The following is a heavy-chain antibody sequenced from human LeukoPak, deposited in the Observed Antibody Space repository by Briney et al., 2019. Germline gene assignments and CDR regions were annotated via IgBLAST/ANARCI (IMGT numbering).Heavy chain of an antibody. CDR3: ARSLISAVIGMDV. V-gene: IGHV3-21*05. Sequence: PGGSLRLSCAASGFTFIRYSMNWVRQAPGKGLEWVSYISGGSTYTNYANSVKGRFTISRDNARNSLFLQMNSLTAEDTAIYYCARSLISAVIGMDVWGQGTAVTVSS. D-gene: IGHD3-3*01. CDR2: ISGGSTYT. J-gene: IGHJ6*02. CDR1: GFTFIRYS.